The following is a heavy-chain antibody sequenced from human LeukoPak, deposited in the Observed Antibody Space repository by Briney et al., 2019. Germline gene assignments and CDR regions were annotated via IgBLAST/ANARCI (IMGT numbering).Heavy chain of an antibody. CDR3: ATSGGSDYYYGMDV. V-gene: IGHV4-30-2*01. Sequence: SQTLSLTCAVSGGSISSGGYSWSWIRQPPGKGLEWIGYIYHSGSTYYNPSLKSRVTISVDRSKNQFSLKLSSVTAADTAVYYCATSGGSDYYYGMDVWGQGTTVPSP. CDR1: GGSISSGGYS. D-gene: IGHD4-23*01. CDR2: IYHSGST. J-gene: IGHJ6*02.